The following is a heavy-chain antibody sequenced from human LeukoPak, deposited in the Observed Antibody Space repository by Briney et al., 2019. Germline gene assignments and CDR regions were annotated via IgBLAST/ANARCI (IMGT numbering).Heavy chain of an antibody. Sequence: ASVKVSCKASGYTFTSYDINWVRQATGQGLEWMGWMNPNSGNTGYAQKFQRRVTMTRNTSISTAYMELSSLRSEDTAVYYCARGGDSSSLNFPVPDNWFDPWGQGTLVTVSS. CDR2: MNPNSGNT. D-gene: IGHD6-6*01. CDR1: GYTFTSYD. CDR3: ARGGDSSSLNFPVPDNWFDP. V-gene: IGHV1-8*01. J-gene: IGHJ5*02.